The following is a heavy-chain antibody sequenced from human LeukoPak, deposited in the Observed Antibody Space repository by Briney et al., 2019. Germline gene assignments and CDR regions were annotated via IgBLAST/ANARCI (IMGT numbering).Heavy chain of an antibody. Sequence: PSQTLSLTCAVYGGSFSGYYWSWIRQPPGKRLEWIGEINHSGSTNYNPSLKSRVTISVDTSKNQFSLKLSSVTAADTAVYYCASNTLRYCSSTSCPPLDYWGQGTLVTVSS. CDR3: ASNTLRYCSSTSCPPLDY. D-gene: IGHD2-2*01. CDR1: GGSFSGYY. J-gene: IGHJ4*02. V-gene: IGHV4-34*01. CDR2: INHSGST.